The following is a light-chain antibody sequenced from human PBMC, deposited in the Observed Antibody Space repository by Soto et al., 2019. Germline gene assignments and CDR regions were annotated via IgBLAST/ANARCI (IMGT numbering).Light chain of an antibody. CDR3: SSNAGSNNLV. V-gene: IGLV2-8*01. CDR2: EVS. J-gene: IGLJ2*01. CDR1: SSDVGGYNY. Sequence: QSVLTQPPSASGSPGQSVTISCTGTSSDVGGYNYVSWYQQHPGKAPKLMIYEVSKRPSGVPDRFSGSKSGNTTSLTVSGVQAEDEADYYCSSNAGSNNLVFGGGTQLTVL.